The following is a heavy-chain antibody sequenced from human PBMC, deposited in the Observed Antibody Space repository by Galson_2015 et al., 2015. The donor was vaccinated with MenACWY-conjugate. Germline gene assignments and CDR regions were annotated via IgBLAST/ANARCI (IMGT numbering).Heavy chain of an antibody. J-gene: IGHJ6*02. CDR3: ASELVIPSARAYYGMDV. CDR1: GFTFSRYW. Sequence: SLRLSCAASGFTFSRYWMHWVRQALGKGLVWVSRINSDGSSTSYTDSVKGRFTISRDNAKNTLYLQMNSLRAEDTAVYYCASELVIPSARAYYGMDVWGQGTTVTVSS. CDR2: INSDGSST. V-gene: IGHV3-74*01. D-gene: IGHD2-2*01.